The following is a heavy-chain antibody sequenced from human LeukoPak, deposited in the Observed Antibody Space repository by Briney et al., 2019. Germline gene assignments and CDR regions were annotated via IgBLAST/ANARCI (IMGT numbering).Heavy chain of an antibody. V-gene: IGHV1-2*02. CDR1: GYTFTGYY. Sequence: ASVKVSCKASGYTFTGYYMHWVRQAPGQGLEWMGWINPNSGGTNYAQKFQGRVTMTRDTSISTAYMELSRLRSDDTAVYYCARVTAAAKKRSFDYWGQGTLVTVSS. CDR2: INPNSGGT. J-gene: IGHJ4*02. D-gene: IGHD2-15*01. CDR3: ARVTAAAKKRSFDY.